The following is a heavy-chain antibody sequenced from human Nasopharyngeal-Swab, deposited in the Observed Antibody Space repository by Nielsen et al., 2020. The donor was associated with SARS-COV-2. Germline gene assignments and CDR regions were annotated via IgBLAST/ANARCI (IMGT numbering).Heavy chain of an antibody. CDR2: ISGSGFT. Sequence: WIRQPPGKGLEWVSSISGSGFTYYSDSVKGRFTISRDNSMDTLYLQMNSLRAEDTATYYRAKDWLYTSAWYGGSWGQGTRVTVSS. J-gene: IGHJ5*02. CDR3: AKDWLYTSAWYGGS. V-gene: IGHV3-23*01. D-gene: IGHD3-22*01.